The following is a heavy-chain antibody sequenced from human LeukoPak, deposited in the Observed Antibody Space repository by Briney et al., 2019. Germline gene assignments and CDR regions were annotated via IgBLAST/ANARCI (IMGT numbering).Heavy chain of an antibody. D-gene: IGHD4-23*01. V-gene: IGHV3-30*02. J-gene: IGHJ4*02. CDR2: IRYDGTNK. CDR1: GFTFSTYG. Sequence: GGSLRLSCAASGFTFSTYGMHWVRQAPGKGLEWVAFIRYDGTNKYYADSVKGRFTISRENSKNRLYLQMNSLRAEDTAVYYCARAEGYGGELDSWGQGTLVTVSS. CDR3: ARAEGYGGELDS.